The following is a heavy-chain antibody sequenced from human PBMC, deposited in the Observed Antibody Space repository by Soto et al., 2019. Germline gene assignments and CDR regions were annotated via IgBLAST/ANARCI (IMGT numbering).Heavy chain of an antibody. J-gene: IGHJ4*02. V-gene: IGHV3-30*03. CDR1: GFIFSSYG. CDR3: ARDELSQHPGIAAAGTSIDY. Sequence: GGSLRLSCAASGFIFSSYGMHWVRQAPGKGLEWVAVISYDGSNKYYADSVKGRFTISRDNSKNTVYLQMNSLRAEDTAVYYCARDELSQHPGIAAAGTSIDYWGQGTLVTVSS. D-gene: IGHD6-13*01. CDR2: ISYDGSNK.